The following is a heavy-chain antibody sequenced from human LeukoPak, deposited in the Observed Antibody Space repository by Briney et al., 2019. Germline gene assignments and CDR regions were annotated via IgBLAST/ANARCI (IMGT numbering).Heavy chain of an antibody. V-gene: IGHV3-74*01. CDR3: ARGLGINWFDP. J-gene: IGHJ5*02. Sequence: GGSLRLSCAASGFTFSSYWMHWVRQAPGKGLVWVSRINSAVSSTSYADSVKGRFTVSRDNAKNTLYLQMNSLRAEDTAVYYCARGLGINWFDPWGQGTLVTVSS. CDR2: INSAVSST. D-gene: IGHD7-27*01. CDR1: GFTFSSYW.